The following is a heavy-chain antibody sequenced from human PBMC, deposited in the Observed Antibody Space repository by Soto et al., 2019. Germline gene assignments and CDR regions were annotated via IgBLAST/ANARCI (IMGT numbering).Heavy chain of an antibody. J-gene: IGHJ4*02. Sequence: EVPLVESGGGLVQPGGSLRLSCAASGFSVSSNYMSWVRQAPGKGLECVSLIYSGGSTYYADSVKGRFTISRHNFNNTLYLQMNSLRSDDTAVYYCATRSVTAPRWGQGTLVTVSS. CDR2: IYSGGST. CDR1: GFSVSSNY. D-gene: IGHD4-17*01. V-gene: IGHV3-53*04. CDR3: ATRSVTAPR.